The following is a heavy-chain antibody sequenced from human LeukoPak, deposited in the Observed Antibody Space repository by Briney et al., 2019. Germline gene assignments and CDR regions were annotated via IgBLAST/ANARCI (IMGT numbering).Heavy chain of an antibody. CDR1: GGSISSYY. V-gene: IGHV4-59*08. J-gene: IGHJ4*02. Sequence: SETLSLTCTVSGGSISSYYWSWIRQPPGKGLEWIGSIYYSGSTYYNPSLKSRVTISVDTSKNQFSLKLSSVTAADTAVYYCARQIFGVVIDWGQGTLVTVSS. D-gene: IGHD3-3*01. CDR3: ARQIFGVVID. CDR2: IYYSGST.